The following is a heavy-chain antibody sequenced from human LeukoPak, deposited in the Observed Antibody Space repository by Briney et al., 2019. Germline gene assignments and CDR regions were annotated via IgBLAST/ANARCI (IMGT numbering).Heavy chain of an antibody. CDR3: ARDYDFWSGYYGAFDI. D-gene: IGHD3-3*01. V-gene: IGHV4-4*07. Sequence: SETLSLTCTVSGGSISSYYWSWIRQPAGKGLEWIGRIYTSGSTNYNPSLKSRVTMSVDTSKNQFSLKLSSVTAADTAVYYCARDYDFWSGYYGAFDIWGQGTMVTVSS. J-gene: IGHJ3*02. CDR2: IYTSGST. CDR1: GGSISSYY.